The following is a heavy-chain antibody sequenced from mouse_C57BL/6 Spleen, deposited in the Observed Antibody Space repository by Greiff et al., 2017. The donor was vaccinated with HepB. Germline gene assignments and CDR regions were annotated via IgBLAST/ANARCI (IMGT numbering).Heavy chain of an antibody. CDR3: TTRLREGGY. D-gene: IGHD1-1*01. V-gene: IGHV14-4*01. CDR1: GFNIKDDY. J-gene: IGHJ2*01. CDR2: IDPENGDT. Sequence: EVQLVESGAELVRPGASVKLSCTASGFNIKDDYMHWVKQRPEQGLEWIGWIDPENGDTEYASKFQGKATITADTSSNTAYLQLSSLTSEDTAVYYCTTRLREGGYWGQGTTLTVSS.